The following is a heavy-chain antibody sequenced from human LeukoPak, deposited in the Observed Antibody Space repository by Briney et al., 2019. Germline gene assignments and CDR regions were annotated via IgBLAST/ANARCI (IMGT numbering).Heavy chain of an antibody. J-gene: IGHJ6*03. Sequence: ASVKVSCKASGYTFTSYDINWVRQATGQGLEWMGWISGYNDNTNYAQKFSGRVTMTTDTSTSTAYMDLRSLRSDDTAVYYCARGGDAYYDILTGYLFYMDVWGKGTTVTISS. CDR2: ISGYNDNT. V-gene: IGHV1-18*01. D-gene: IGHD3-9*01. CDR3: ARGGDAYYDILTGYLFYMDV. CDR1: GYTFTSYD.